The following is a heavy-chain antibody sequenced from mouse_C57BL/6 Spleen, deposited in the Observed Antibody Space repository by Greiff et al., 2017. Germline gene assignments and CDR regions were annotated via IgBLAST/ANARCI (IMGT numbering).Heavy chain of an antibody. J-gene: IGHJ2*01. Sequence: QVQLQQSGAELVKPGASVKMSCKASGYTFTSYWITWVKQRPGQGLEWIGDIYPGSGSTNYNAKFKSKATLTVDTSSSPSYMQLSSLTSEYSAVYYCARGDIRHSNYDYWGQGTTLTVSS. V-gene: IGHV1-55*01. CDR3: ARGDIRHSNYDY. CDR1: GYTFTSYW. CDR2: IYPGSGST. D-gene: IGHD2-5*01.